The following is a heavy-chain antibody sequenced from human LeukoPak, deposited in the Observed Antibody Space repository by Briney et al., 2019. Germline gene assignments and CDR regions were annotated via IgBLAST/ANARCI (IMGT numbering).Heavy chain of an antibody. Sequence: SVKVSCKASGGTFSSYAISLVRQAPGQGLEWMGGIIPIFGTANYAQKFQGRVTITTDESTSTAYMELSSLRSEDTAVYYCARAPKFRGVIIQAEFDPWGQGTLVTVSS. V-gene: IGHV1-69*05. CDR1: GGTFSSYA. J-gene: IGHJ5*02. D-gene: IGHD3-10*01. CDR3: ARAPKFRGVIIQAEFDP. CDR2: IIPIFGTA.